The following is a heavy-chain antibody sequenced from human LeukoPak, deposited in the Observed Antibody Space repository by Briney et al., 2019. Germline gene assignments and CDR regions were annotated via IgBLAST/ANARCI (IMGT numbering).Heavy chain of an antibody. CDR3: AKLAWNDGSYYFDY. CDR2: VSYDGNDG. V-gene: IGHV3-30*18. J-gene: IGHJ4*02. CDR1: GFNFTYYA. D-gene: IGHD1-1*01. Sequence: GGSLRLSCIGSGFNFTYYAIYWVRQAPGKGLEWVAVVSYDGNDGYYADSAKGRFSISRDNSQNTVTLQMNNLRVDDTAIYYCAKLAWNDGSYYFDYWAREPWSPSLQ.